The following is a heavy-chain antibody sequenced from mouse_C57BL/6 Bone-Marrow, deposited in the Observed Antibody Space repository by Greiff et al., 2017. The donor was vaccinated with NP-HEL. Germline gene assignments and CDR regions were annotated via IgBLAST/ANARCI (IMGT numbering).Heavy chain of an antibody. CDR3: AKSDYYGNPGDY. Sequence: QVQLKESGAELARPGASVKMSCKASGYTFTSYTMHWVKQRPGQGLEWIGYINPSSGYTKYNQKFKDKATLTADKSSSTAYMQLSSLTSEDSAVYYCAKSDYYGNPGDYWGQGTSVTVSS. D-gene: IGHD2-1*01. V-gene: IGHV1-4*01. CDR2: INPSSGYT. J-gene: IGHJ4*01. CDR1: GYTFTSYT.